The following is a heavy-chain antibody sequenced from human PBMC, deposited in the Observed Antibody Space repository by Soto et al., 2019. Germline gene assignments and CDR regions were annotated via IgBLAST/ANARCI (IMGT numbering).Heavy chain of an antibody. V-gene: IGHV5-51*01. CDR3: ARRGQPRTDYYYGMDV. D-gene: IGHD5-18*01. J-gene: IGHJ6*02. CDR2: IYPGDSDT. Sequence: GESLKISCKGSGYSFTSYWIGWVRQMPGKGLEWMGIIYPGDSDTRYSPSFQGQVTISADKSISTAYLQWSSLKASDTAMYYCARRGQPRTDYYYGMDVWGQGTTVTVSS. CDR1: GYSFTSYW.